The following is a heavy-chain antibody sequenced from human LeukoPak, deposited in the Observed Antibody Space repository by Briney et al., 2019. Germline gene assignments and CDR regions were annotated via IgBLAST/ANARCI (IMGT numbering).Heavy chain of an antibody. J-gene: IGHJ5*02. CDR1: GGSISSYY. CDR3: ASTVICSGGSCYNNWFDP. CDR2: IYYSGST. Sequence: SETLSLTCTVSGGSISSYYWSWIRQPPGKGLEWIGYIYYSGSTNYNPSLKSRVTISVDTSKNQFSLKLSSVTAADTAVYYCASTVICSGGSCYNNWFDPWGQGTLVTVPS. V-gene: IGHV4-59*01. D-gene: IGHD2-15*01.